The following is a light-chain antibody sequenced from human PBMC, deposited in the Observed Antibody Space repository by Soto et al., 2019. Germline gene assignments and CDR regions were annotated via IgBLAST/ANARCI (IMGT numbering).Light chain of an antibody. J-gene: IGLJ1*01. CDR3: NSYTNTAARV. CDR1: SSDVGAHNF. CDR2: EVS. Sequence: QSALTQPASVSGSPGQSITISCTGTSSDVGAHNFVSWYQQHPGKAPKLMIYEVSNRPSGVSNRFSASKSGNTASLTISGPQAEDEADYYCNSYTNTAARVFGTGTKLTVL. V-gene: IGLV2-14*01.